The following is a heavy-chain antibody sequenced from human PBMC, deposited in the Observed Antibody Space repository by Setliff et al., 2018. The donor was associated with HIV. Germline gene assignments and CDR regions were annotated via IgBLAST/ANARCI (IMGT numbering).Heavy chain of an antibody. D-gene: IGHD3-10*01. Sequence: GGSLRLSCAASGFTFSSYAMHWVRQAPGKGLEWVAFIRYDGSNKYYADSVKGRFTISRDNSKNTLYLQMNSLRAEDTAVYYCARSVIGYYYYGMDVWGQGTLVTVSS. J-gene: IGHJ6*02. CDR2: IRYDGSNK. CDR3: ARSVIGYYYYGMDV. V-gene: IGHV3-30*02. CDR1: GFTFSSYA.